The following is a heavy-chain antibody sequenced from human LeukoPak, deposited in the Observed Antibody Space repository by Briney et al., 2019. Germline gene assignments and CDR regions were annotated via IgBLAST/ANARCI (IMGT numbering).Heavy chain of an antibody. Sequence: SETLSLTCLVSATSLRSYYWRWFRPPAGRVMEWIGAAHHSGYTNDHPSLKRGATIPVDRPKNQFSLSVRSMTAAETGVYFGARITRGHDTWGQGNLVTVSS. V-gene: IGHV4-34*04. J-gene: IGHJ5*02. CDR3: ARITRGHDT. D-gene: IGHD7-27*01. CDR1: ATSLRSYY. CDR2: AHHSGYT.